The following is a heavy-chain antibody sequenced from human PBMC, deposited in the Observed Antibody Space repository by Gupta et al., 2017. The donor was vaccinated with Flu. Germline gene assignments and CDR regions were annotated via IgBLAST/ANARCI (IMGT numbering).Heavy chain of an antibody. CDR2: ISPGSSTA. J-gene: IGHJ4*02. Sequence: EVQLLESGGGLVQPGGSLGLSCAASGFTFSTYAMTWVRQAPEKGLEWVSTISPGSSTAHYADSVKGRFTISRDNSKNTLYLQMVSLRAEDTAVYCCGSHSSIAAPVDYWGQGTLVTVSS. CDR3: GSHSSIAAPVDY. CDR1: GFTFSTYA. D-gene: IGHD6-6*01. V-gene: IGHV3-23*01.